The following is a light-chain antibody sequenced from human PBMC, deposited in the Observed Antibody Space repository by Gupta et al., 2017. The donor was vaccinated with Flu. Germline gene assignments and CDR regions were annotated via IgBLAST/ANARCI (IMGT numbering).Light chain of an antibody. Sequence: QSVSSQPPSASGTPGQRVLISCSGGSSNIGSHDVYWFQQLPGTAPKVLIYRNDQRPSGVPDRFSGSKSGTSASLAISGLRSEDEAVYHCAAWDDSVSGFYAFGAGTRVTVL. CDR3: AAWDDSVSGFYA. CDR1: SSNIGSHD. J-gene: IGLJ1*01. V-gene: IGLV1-47*01. CDR2: RND.